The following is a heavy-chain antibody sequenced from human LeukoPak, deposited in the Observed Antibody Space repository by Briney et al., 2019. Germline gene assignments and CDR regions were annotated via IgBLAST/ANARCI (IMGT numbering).Heavy chain of an antibody. V-gene: IGHV4-4*07. CDR1: GAPISRYY. Sequence: PSETLSLTCAVSGAPISRYYWSWIRQAAGKGLEWIGRLYTSGTTDYNPSLASRVTISVDRSKNQISLKVTSATAADTAVYYCAGRDYWGQGILVTVSS. CDR2: LYTSGTT. CDR3: AGRDY. J-gene: IGHJ4*02.